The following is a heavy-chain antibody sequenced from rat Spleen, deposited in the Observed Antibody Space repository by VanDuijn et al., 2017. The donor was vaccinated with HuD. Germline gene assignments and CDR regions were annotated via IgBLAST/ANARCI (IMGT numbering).Heavy chain of an antibody. CDR2: ISTGST. V-gene: IGHV5-27*01. CDR1: GFTFSNYD. Sequence: EVQLVESGGGLVPPGRSLKLSCAASGFTFSNYDMAWVRQAPTKGLEWIASISTGSTYYRDSVKGRFTISRDNAKSTLYLQMESLRSEDTATYYCAKDLDYSGDNWFGYWGQGTLVTVSS. D-gene: IGHD1-1*01. CDR3: AKDLDYSGDNWFGY. J-gene: IGHJ3*01.